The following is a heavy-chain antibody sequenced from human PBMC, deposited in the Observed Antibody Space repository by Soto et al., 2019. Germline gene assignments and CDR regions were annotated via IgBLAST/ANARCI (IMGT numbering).Heavy chain of an antibody. D-gene: IGHD2-15*01. V-gene: IGHV3-30-3*01. Sequence: QVNLVESGGGVVQPGRSLRLFCVASGFTFSNHPMHWVRQAPGKGLEWVAVVSYDGSTKYYADSVKGRFTIYRDNSKNALYLQMNSLRTDDTSIYCCAKDRSYCSDDRCQRLHAFDFWGQGTMVTVSS. CDR3: AKDRSYCSDDRCQRLHAFDF. CDR1: GFTFSNHP. J-gene: IGHJ3*01. CDR2: VSYDGSTK.